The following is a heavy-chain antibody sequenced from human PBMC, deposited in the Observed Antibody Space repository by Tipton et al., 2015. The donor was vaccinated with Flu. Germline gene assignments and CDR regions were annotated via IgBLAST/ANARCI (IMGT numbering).Heavy chain of an antibody. CDR2: INHSGTT. CDR1: GGSFTGYF. J-gene: IGHJ4*02. V-gene: IGHV4-34*01. Sequence: QLVQSGAEVKPSETLSLSCAVHGGSFTGYFWTWIRQSPGEGLEWIGEINHSGTTSYNPSLKGRVTISVDTSKNQFSLGLKSVTAADTAMYYCARSRRAATIHRPRRSFDYWGQGILATVSS. CDR3: ARSRRAATIHRPRRSFDY. D-gene: IGHD5-12*01.